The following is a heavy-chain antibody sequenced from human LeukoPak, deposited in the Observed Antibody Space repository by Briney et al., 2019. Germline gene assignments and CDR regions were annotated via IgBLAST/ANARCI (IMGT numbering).Heavy chain of an antibody. D-gene: IGHD2-15*01. CDR2: IYKGGNT. Sequence: GGSLRLSCAASGFTVSSTYVSWVRQAPGKGLEWVSVIYKGGNTYYIDSVKGRFTISRDTSKNTLYLQMNSLRAEDTAVYYCASRHCSGGGCYFTGADPFDYWGQGTLVTVSS. V-gene: IGHV3-53*01. CDR3: ASRHCSGGGCYFTGADPFDY. J-gene: IGHJ4*02. CDR1: GFTVSSTY.